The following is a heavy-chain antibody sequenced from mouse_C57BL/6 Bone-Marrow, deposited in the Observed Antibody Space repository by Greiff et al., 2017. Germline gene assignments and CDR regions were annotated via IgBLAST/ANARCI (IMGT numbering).Heavy chain of an antibody. CDR2: IHPNSGST. J-gene: IGHJ3*01. Sequence: QVQLQQPGAELVKPGASVKLSCKASGYTFTSYWMHWVKQRPGQGLEWIGMIHPNSGSTNYNEKFKSKATLTVDKSSSTAYMQLSSLTSEDSAVYYGARGRGSLAYWGQGTLVTVSA. CDR1: GYTFTSYW. V-gene: IGHV1-64*01. CDR3: ARGRGSLAY.